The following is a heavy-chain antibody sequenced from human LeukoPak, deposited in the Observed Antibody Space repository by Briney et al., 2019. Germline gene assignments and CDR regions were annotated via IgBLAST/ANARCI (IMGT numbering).Heavy chain of an antibody. V-gene: IGHV3-23*01. CDR2: ISESGAGT. CDR3: AKNLFSGSPSPFDY. J-gene: IGHJ4*02. CDR1: GFTFSSYG. Sequence: GGSLRLSCAAAGFTFSSYGMSWVRQAPGKGLEWVSIISESGAGTYYADSLKGRFTISRSNSQSTLYLQMNSLRVEDTAVYYCAKNLFSGSPSPFDYWGQGTLVTVSS. D-gene: IGHD1-26*01.